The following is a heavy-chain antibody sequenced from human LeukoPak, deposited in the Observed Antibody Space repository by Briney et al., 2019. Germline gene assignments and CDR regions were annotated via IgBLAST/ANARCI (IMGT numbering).Heavy chain of an antibody. V-gene: IGHV1-69*13. D-gene: IGHD6-13*01. Sequence: VASVKVSCKASGGTFSSYAISWVRQAPGQGLEWMGGIIPIFGTANYAQKFQGRVTITADESTSTAYMELSSLRSEDTAVYYCARGLGGSSSGEIYNWFDPWGQGTLVTVSS. CDR3: ARGLGGSSSGEIYNWFDP. J-gene: IGHJ5*02. CDR2: IIPIFGTA. CDR1: GGTFSSYA.